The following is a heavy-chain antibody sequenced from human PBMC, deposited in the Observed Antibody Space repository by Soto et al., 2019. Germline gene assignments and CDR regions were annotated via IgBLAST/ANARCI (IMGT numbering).Heavy chain of an antibody. D-gene: IGHD3-16*01. CDR3: ARVSGSGDYVWGSSGLDGVFDY. V-gene: IGHV1-69*01. CDR2: IIPIFGTA. CDR1: GGTFSSYA. J-gene: IGHJ4*02. Sequence: QVQLVQSGAEVKKPGSSAKVSCKASGGTFSSYAISWVRQAPGQGLEWMGGIIPIFGTANYAQKFQGRVTITADESTSTAYMELSSLRSEDTAVYYCARVSGSGDYVWGSSGLDGVFDYWGQGTLVTVSS.